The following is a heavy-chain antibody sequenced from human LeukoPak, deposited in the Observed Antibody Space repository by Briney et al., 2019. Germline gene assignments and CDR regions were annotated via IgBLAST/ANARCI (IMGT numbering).Heavy chain of an antibody. CDR2: FDPEDGET. CDR1: GYTLTELS. J-gene: IGHJ4*02. V-gene: IGHV1-24*01. D-gene: IGHD2-2*01. CDR3: ATDPIYCSSTSCSRLFGY. Sequence: ASVKVSCKVSGYTLTELSMHWVRQAPGKGLEWMGGFDPEDGETIYAQKFQGRVTMTEDTSTDIAYMELSSLRSEDTAVYYCATDPIYCSSTSCSRLFGYWGQGTLVTVSS.